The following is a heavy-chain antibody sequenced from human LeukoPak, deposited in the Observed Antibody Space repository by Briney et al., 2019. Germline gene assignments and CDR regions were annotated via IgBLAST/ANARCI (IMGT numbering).Heavy chain of an antibody. Sequence: SETLSLTCTVSGVSISSSSYYWGWIRQPPGKGLEWIGSLHYSGSTYYNPSLKSRVTISVDTSKNQFSLKMSSVTAADTAVYYCARHPVDYGSGSYYDYWGQGTLVTVSS. CDR2: LHYSGST. J-gene: IGHJ4*02. D-gene: IGHD3-10*01. CDR1: GVSISSSSYY. V-gene: IGHV4-39*01. CDR3: ARHPVDYGSGSYYDY.